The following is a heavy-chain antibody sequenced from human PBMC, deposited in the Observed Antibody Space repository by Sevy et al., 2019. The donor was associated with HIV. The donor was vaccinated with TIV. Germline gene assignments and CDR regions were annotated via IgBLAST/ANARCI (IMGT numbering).Heavy chain of an antibody. Sequence: GGSLRLSCAASGFNFHSYAMTWVRQAPGKGLEWVSAISGSGGSTYYADSVKGRFTISRDNSKNTLYLQMNSLRAEDTAVYYCAREALRFLEWLPTEYFQHWGQGTLVTVSS. CDR1: GFNFHSYA. J-gene: IGHJ1*01. V-gene: IGHV3-23*01. CDR3: AREALRFLEWLPTEYFQH. D-gene: IGHD3-3*01. CDR2: ISGSGGST.